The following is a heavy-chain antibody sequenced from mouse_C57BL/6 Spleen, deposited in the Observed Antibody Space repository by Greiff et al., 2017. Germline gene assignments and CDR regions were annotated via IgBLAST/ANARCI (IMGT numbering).Heavy chain of an antibody. V-gene: IGHV1-55*01. CDR3: AREGIYYDNDYWYFDV. CDR2: IYPGSGST. CDR1: GYTFTSYW. D-gene: IGHD2-4*01. J-gene: IGHJ1*03. Sequence: QVQLQQPGAELVKPGASVKMSCKASGYTFTSYWITWVKQRPGQGLEWIGDIYPGSGSTNYNEKFKSKATLTVDTSSSTAYMQLSSLTSEDSAVXYCAREGIYYDNDYWYFDVWGTGTTVTVSS.